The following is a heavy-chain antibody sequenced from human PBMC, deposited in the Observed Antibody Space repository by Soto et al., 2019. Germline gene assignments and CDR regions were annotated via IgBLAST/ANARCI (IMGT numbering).Heavy chain of an antibody. CDR2: ISYGGST. CDR1: GGSINSGGYC. J-gene: IGHJ4*02. Sequence: QVQLQESGPGLVKPSQTLSLTCTVSGGSINSGGYCWSWIRQHPGKGLDWIGCISYGGSTSYNPSLKGRVTISVDTSKNQFSLKRSSVTAADTAVYYCSRGILVWGQGTLITVSS. V-gene: IGHV4-31*03. D-gene: IGHD5-18*01. CDR3: SRGILV.